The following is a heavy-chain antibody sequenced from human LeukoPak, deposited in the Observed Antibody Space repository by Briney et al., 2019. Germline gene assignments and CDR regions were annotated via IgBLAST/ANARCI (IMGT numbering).Heavy chain of an antibody. CDR1: GGSISSGGYY. CDR2: IYYSGST. CDR3: ARSTVVVTTNWFDP. V-gene: IGHV4-31*03. Sequence: SETLSLTCTVSGGSISSGGYYWSWLRQHPGKGLEWIGYIYYSGSTYYNPSLKSRVTISVDTSKNQFSLKLSSVTAADTAVYYCARSTVVVTTNWFDPWGQGTLVTVSS. D-gene: IGHD2-21*02. J-gene: IGHJ5*02.